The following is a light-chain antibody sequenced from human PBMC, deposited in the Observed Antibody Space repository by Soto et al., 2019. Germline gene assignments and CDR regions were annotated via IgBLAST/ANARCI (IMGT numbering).Light chain of an antibody. J-gene: IGLJ3*02. CDR3: CSYAGSYNWV. CDR2: DVN. V-gene: IGLV2-11*01. Sequence: QSALTQSRSVSGSPGQSVTISCTGTSSDVGGYKYVSWYQQHPGKAPQLMIYDVNKRPSGVPDRFSGSKSGNTASLTISGLQAEDEADYYCCSYAGSYNWVFGGGTKLTVL. CDR1: SSDVGGYKY.